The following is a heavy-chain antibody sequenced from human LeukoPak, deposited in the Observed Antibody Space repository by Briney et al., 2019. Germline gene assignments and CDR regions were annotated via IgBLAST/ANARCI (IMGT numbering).Heavy chain of an antibody. D-gene: IGHD1-26*01. Sequence: ASVKVSCKASGYTFASFGITWVRQAPGQGLEWMGWINTHNGDTNYAQKLQGRVTMTTDTSTSAAYMELRSLRSDDTAVYYCATRGVDSGSYPDWGQGTLVTVSS. J-gene: IGHJ4*02. V-gene: IGHV1-18*01. CDR3: ATRGVDSGSYPD. CDR1: GYTFASFG. CDR2: INTHNGDT.